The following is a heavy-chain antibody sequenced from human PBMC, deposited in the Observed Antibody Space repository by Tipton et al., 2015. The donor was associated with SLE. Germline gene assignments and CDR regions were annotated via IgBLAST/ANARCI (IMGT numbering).Heavy chain of an antibody. CDR2: ISAYNGNT. Sequence: QLVQSGAEVKKPGASVKVSCKASGYTFTSYYISWVRQAPGQGLEWMGWISAYNGNTNYAQKLQDRVTMTTDASTSTAYMELSSLKSDDTAVYYCVKPGDGGASDIWGQGTLVTVSS. CDR3: VKPGDGGASDI. CDR1: GYTFTSYY. V-gene: IGHV1-18*01. J-gene: IGHJ3*02. D-gene: IGHD2-21*01.